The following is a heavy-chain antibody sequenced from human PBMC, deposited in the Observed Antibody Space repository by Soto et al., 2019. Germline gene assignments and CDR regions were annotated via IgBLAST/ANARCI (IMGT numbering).Heavy chain of an antibody. V-gene: IGHV3-15*01. CDR1: GFTFSNAW. D-gene: IGHD1-26*01. Sequence: EVQLVGSGGGLVKPGGSLRLSCAASGFTFSNAWMSWVRQAPGKGLEWVGRIKSISDGGTTDYAAPVKGRFTISRDDSKNTLYLQMNSLKTEDTAVYFCTTDAAIVWGQGTLVTVSS. J-gene: IGHJ4*02. CDR2: IKSISDGGTT. CDR3: TTDAAIV.